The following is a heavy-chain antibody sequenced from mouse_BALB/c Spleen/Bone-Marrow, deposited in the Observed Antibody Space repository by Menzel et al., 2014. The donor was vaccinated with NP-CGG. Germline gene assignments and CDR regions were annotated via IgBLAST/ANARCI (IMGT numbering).Heavy chain of an antibody. CDR3: ARKGNYGWFAY. CDR2: INPYNGAT. V-gene: IGHV1-26*01. CDR1: GYSFTAYY. J-gene: IGHJ3*01. Sequence: VHVKQSGPELVKPGASVKISCKASGYSFTAYYIHWVKQSHVKSLEWIGRINPYNGATSYNQNFKDKASLTVDKSSSTAYMELHSLTSEDSAVYYCARKGNYGWFAYWGQGTLATVSA. D-gene: IGHD2-1*01.